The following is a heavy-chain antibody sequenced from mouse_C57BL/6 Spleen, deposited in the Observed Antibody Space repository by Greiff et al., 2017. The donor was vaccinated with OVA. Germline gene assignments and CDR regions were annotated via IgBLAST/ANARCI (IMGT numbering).Heavy chain of an antibody. Sequence: EVQLVESGPGLVKPSQSLSLTCSVTGYSITSGYYWNWIRQFPGNKLEWMGYISYDGSNNYNPSLKNRISITRDTSKNQFFLKLNSVTTEDTATYYCARNGITTVVARYWYFDFWGTGTTVTVSS. CDR3: ARNGITTVVARYWYFDF. CDR2: ISYDGSN. D-gene: IGHD1-1*01. J-gene: IGHJ1*03. V-gene: IGHV3-6*01. CDR1: GYSITSGYY.